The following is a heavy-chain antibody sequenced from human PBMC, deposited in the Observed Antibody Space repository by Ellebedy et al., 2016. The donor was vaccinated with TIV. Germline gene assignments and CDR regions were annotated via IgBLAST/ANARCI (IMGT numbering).Heavy chain of an antibody. CDR2: IKEDGSEK. D-gene: IGHD4-17*01. Sequence: PGGSLRLSCVASGFTFSSYWMSWVRQAPGKGLEWVANIKEDGSEKYYVDSVKGRFTISRDNAKNSLYLQMNSLRVEDTAFYYCARARYGDYVSRNWFDPWGQGTLVTVSS. J-gene: IGHJ5*02. V-gene: IGHV3-7*01. CDR1: GFTFSSYW. CDR3: ARARYGDYVSRNWFDP.